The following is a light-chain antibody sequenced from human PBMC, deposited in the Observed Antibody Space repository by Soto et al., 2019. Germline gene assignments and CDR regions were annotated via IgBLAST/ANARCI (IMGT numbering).Light chain of an antibody. CDR3: TSWTTSTTMI. CDR2: DVN. Sequence: QSALTQPASVSGSPGQSITISCTGTRSDIGAYNFVSWYQQHPGEVPKLILYDVNVRPSGVSNRFSGSKSGNTASLTISGLQAGYEADYYCTSWTTSTTMIFGGGTKVTVL. J-gene: IGLJ2*01. CDR1: RSDIGAYNF. V-gene: IGLV2-14*03.